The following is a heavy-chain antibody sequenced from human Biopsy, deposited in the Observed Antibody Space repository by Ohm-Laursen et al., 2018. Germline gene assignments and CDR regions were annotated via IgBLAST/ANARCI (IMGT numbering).Heavy chain of an antibody. D-gene: IGHD3-10*01. Sequence: ASVKASCKASGSTFNDYFIHWVRQSPGQGLEWMGWANPNSGATNSAENFRDRVTLTRDTSISAVYIELRRLKSDDAAVYYCARDRMTDVFGGPTRTDVFDSWGQGTPVTVSS. J-gene: IGHJ4*02. CDR3: ARDRMTDVFGGPTRTDVFDS. V-gene: IGHV1-2*02. CDR2: ANPNSGAT. CDR1: GSTFNDYF.